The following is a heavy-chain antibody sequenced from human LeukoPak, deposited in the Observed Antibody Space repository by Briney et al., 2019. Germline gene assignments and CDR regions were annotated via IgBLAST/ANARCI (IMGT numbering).Heavy chain of an antibody. CDR2: INTSGST. V-gene: IGHV4-4*07. D-gene: IGHD5-18*01. J-gene: IGHJ4*02. Sequence: SETLSLTCTVSGDSITNYYWSWIRQPAGKGLEWIGRINTSGSTNYNPSLESRVTMSVDTSKNQFSLKLNSVTAADTAVYFCARSRGTALVTRFDYWGQGTLVTVSS. CDR3: ARSRGTALVTRFDY. CDR1: GDSITNYY.